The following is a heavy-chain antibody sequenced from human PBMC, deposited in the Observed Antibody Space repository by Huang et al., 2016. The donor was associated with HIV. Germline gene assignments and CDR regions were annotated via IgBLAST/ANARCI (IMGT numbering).Heavy chain of an antibody. D-gene: IGHD6-13*01. Sequence: QVQLVQSGAEVKKPGASVTISCKASGFSILIYYIHWVRQAPGQGLEWMGRVNPGGGGADYAQKFKGRVTMTRDTSTRTLYMELSSLRSEDTAVYYCAREGITPSGTEVSGFDFWGQGTPVSVSS. V-gene: IGHV1-46*03. CDR2: VNPGGGGA. CDR3: AREGITPSGTEVSGFDF. CDR1: GFSILIYY. J-gene: IGHJ5*01.